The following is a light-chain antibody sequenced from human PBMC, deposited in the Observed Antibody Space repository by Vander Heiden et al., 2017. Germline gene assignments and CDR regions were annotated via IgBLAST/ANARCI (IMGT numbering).Light chain of an antibody. CDR1: QSISSH. V-gene: IGKV1-39*01. J-gene: IGKJ3*01. CDR3: QQSFRSPPT. CDR2: GAS. Sequence: DIQMTQSPSSLSASVEDSVTITCRASQSISSHLNWYQQKPGKAPKLLMYGASSLQSGVPSRFSGSGSGTEFTLTISSLQPEDFATYYCQQSFRSPPTFGPGTKVDIK.